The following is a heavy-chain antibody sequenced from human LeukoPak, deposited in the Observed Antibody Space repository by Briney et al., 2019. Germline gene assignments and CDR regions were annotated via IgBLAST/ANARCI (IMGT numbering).Heavy chain of an antibody. V-gene: IGHV1-69*04. CDR3: ASPPADYYDSRDYFDY. CDR1: GYTFTSYG. CDR2: IIPILGIA. J-gene: IGHJ4*02. D-gene: IGHD3-22*01. Sequence: SVKVSCKASGYTFTSYGISWVRQAPGQGLEWMGRIIPILGIANYAQKFQGRVTITADKSTSTAYMELSSLRSEDTAVYYCASPPADYYDSRDYFDYWGQGTLVTVSS.